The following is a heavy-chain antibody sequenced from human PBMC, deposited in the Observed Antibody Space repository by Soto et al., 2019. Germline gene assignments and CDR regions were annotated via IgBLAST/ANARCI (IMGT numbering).Heavy chain of an antibody. Sequence: SETLSLTCAVYGGSFSGYYWSWIRQPPGKGLEWIGEINHSGSTNYNPSLKSRVTISVDTSKNQFSLKLSSVTAADTAVYYCARSARLGNSGQQLVRTHGFDPWGQGTLVTVSS. V-gene: IGHV4-34*01. CDR1: GGSFSGYY. J-gene: IGHJ5*02. CDR3: ARSARLGNSGQQLVRTHGFDP. CDR2: INHSGST. D-gene: IGHD6-13*01.